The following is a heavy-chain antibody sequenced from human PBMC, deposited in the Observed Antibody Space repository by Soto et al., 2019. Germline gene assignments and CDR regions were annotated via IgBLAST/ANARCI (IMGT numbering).Heavy chain of an antibody. D-gene: IGHD5-18*01. CDR3: ARGVSGYSYV. CDR1: GGSFSGYH. J-gene: IGHJ4*02. Sequence: SETLSLTCAVYGGSFSGYHWSWIRQPPGKGLEWIGEINHSGSTNYNPSLKSRVTISVDTSKNQFSLKLSSVTAADTAVYYCARGVSGYSYVWGQGTLVTVSS. CDR2: INHSGST. V-gene: IGHV4-34*01.